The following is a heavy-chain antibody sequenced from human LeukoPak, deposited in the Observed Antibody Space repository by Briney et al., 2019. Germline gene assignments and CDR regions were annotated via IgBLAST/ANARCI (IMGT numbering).Heavy chain of an antibody. V-gene: IGHV3-48*02. CDR2: INAYSNSI. CDR1: GFTFSSYA. D-gene: IGHD3-10*01. J-gene: IGHJ4*02. CDR3: ARDLAGSRWSAFDS. Sequence: GGSLRLSCAASGFTFSSYAMSWVRQAPGKGLEWVSYINAYSNSIFYGDSVKGRFTISRDNAKNIVYLQMSSLADEDTAVYYCARDLAGSRWSAFDSWGQGALVTVSS.